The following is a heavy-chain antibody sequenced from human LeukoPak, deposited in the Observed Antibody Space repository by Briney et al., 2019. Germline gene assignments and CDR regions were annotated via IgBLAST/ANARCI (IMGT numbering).Heavy chain of an antibody. CDR3: ARVGYYYYYMDV. CDR1: GGSISSHY. D-gene: IGHD3-10*01. V-gene: IGHV4-59*11. CDR2: IYYSGST. J-gene: IGHJ6*03. Sequence: PSETLSLTCTVSGGSISSHYWSWIRQPPGKGLEWIGYIYYSGSTNYNPSLKSRVTISVDTSKNQFSLKLSSVTAADTAVYYCARVGYYYYYMDVWGKGTTVTVSS.